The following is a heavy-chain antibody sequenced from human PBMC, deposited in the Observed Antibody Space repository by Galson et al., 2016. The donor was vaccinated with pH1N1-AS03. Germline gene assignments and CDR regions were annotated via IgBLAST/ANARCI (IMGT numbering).Heavy chain of an antibody. CDR1: GYSFSSYW. CDR2: IYPGDSSS. CDR3: ARWMVRGDPVGFDL. V-gene: IGHV5-51*01. J-gene: IGHJ3*01. D-gene: IGHD3-10*01. Sequence: QSGAEVKKPGESLKISCQGSGYSFSSYWIGWVRQMPGKGLEWVGIIYPGDSSSKQGPSFRGQVTITADKSLSTAYLQWTSLKASDTAIYYWARWMVRGDPVGFDLWGQGTMVTVSA.